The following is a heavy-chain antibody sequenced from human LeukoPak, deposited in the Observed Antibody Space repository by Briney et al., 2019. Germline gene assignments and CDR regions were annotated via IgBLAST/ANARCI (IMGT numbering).Heavy chain of an antibody. J-gene: IGHJ4*02. Sequence: GSLRLSCAASGFTFSRYSMNWVRQAPGKGLEWVSYISRSSSTMHYADSVKGRFTISRDNAKSSLFLQMNSLRAEDTAVYYCARDGGATMVRGVATYDSWGQGTLVTVSS. CDR3: ARDGGATMVRGVATYDS. CDR2: ISRSSSTM. D-gene: IGHD3-10*01. CDR1: GFTFSRYS. V-gene: IGHV3-48*04.